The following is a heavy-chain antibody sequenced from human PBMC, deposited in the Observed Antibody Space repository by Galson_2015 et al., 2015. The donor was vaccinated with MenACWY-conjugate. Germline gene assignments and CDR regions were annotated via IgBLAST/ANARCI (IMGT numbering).Heavy chain of an antibody. D-gene: IGHD6-6*01. J-gene: IGHJ5*02. CDR2: ISSTGSYI. CDR3: AKGTTASRPNWFDP. Sequence: SLRLSCAASGFTFSNYNMSWVRQTPGKGLEWVSCISSTGSYIYYADSLKGRFTISRDNAKNSLYLQMNSLTSEDTAVYYCAKGTTASRPNWFDPWGQGTLVTVSS. V-gene: IGHV3-21*01. CDR1: GFTFSNYN.